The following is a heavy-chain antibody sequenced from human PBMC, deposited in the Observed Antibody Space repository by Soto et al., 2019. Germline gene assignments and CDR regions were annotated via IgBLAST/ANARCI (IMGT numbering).Heavy chain of an antibody. CDR3: ALDRRKWGDSASEK. D-gene: IGHD2-21*02. J-gene: IGHJ4*02. CDR1: GFTFSKSG. CDR2: IANDGSDE. Sequence: QVQLVESGGGVVQPGRSLRLSCAASGFTFSKSGMHWVRQAPGKGLEWVAAIANDGSDEYYADSVKGRFNISRDNSKNTQSLQMNSMRVEDTALYFCALDRRKWGDSASEKWGQGTLVTVSS. V-gene: IGHV3-30*03.